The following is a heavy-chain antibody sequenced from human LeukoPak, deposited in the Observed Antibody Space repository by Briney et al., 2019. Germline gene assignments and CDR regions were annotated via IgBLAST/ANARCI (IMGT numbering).Heavy chain of an antibody. V-gene: IGHV1-46*01. CDR3: ARGPEGNWNYEGTFSY. J-gene: IGHJ4*02. CDR1: GYTFTSYY. D-gene: IGHD1-7*01. Sequence: GASVKVSCKASGYTFTSYYMHWVRQAPGQGLEWMGIINPSGGSTSYAQKFQGRVTMTRDTSTSTVYMELSSLRSEDTAVYYCARGPEGNWNYEGTFSYWGQGTLVTVSS. CDR2: INPSGGST.